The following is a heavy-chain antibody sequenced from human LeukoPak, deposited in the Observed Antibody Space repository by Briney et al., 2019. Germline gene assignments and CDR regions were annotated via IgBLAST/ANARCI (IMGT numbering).Heavy chain of an antibody. CDR1: GFTFSTFA. CDR2: ISGSGGIT. Sequence: GGSLRLSCAASGFTFSTFAMTWVRQAPGKGLEWVSLISGSGGITYYADSVNGRFTISRDNSKNTLYLQMNSLRAEDTAVYYCARAGSSGWYEYFDYWGQGTLVTVSS. CDR3: ARAGSSGWYEYFDY. J-gene: IGHJ4*02. D-gene: IGHD6-19*01. V-gene: IGHV3-23*01.